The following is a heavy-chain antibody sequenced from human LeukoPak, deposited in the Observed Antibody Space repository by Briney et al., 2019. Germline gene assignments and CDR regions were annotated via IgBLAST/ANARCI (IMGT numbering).Heavy chain of an antibody. V-gene: IGHV3-7*03. J-gene: IGHJ4*02. CDR3: ARVTLPSIRGYSYGTDRIADY. CDR1: GFTFGKYW. Sequence: GGSLRLSCVASGFTFGKYWMSWVRQAPGKGLEWVANIKLDGSEKNYVDSVKGRFTISRDNTKNSLYLQMNSLRVEDTAVYYCARVTLPSIRGYSYGTDRIADYWGQGTLVTVSS. D-gene: IGHD5-18*01. CDR2: IKLDGSEK.